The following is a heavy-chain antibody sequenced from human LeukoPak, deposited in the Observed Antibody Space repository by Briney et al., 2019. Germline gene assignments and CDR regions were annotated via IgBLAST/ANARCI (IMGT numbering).Heavy chain of an antibody. CDR2: ISSSRSYI. CDR1: GFTFSSYS. D-gene: IGHD6-13*01. V-gene: IGHV3-21*01. CDR3: ARDKQLVRRPGWFDP. Sequence: GGSLRLSCAASGFTFSSYSMNWVRQAPGKGLEWVSSISSSRSYIYYADSVKGRFTISRDTPKNSLYLQMNSLRAEDTAVYYCARDKQLVRRPGWFDPWGQGTLVTVSS. J-gene: IGHJ5*02.